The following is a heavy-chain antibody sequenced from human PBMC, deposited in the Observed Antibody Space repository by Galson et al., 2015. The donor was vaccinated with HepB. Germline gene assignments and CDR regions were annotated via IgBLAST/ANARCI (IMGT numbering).Heavy chain of an antibody. CDR2: ISYDGSNK. CDR1: GFTFSSYA. Sequence: SLRLSCAASGFTFSSYAMHWARQAPGKGLEWVAVISYDGSNKYYADSVKGRFTISRDNSKNTLYLQMNSLRAEDTAVYYCARGNSSSWYLFDYWGQGTLVTVSS. J-gene: IGHJ4*02. D-gene: IGHD6-13*01. CDR3: ARGNSSSWYLFDY. V-gene: IGHV3-30-3*01.